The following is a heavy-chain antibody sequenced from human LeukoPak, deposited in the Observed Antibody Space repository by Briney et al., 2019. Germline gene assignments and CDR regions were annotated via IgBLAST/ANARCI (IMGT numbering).Heavy chain of an antibody. Sequence: GGSLRLSCAASGFTFSSYSMNWVRQAPGKGLEWVSTISSSSSYIYYADSVKGRFTISRDNAKNSLYLQMNSLRAEDTAVYYCARDGPRYYYDRSGSNAFDIWGQGTMVTVSS. CDR2: ISSSSSYI. CDR3: ARDGPRYYYDRSGSNAFDI. J-gene: IGHJ3*02. CDR1: GFTFSSYS. V-gene: IGHV3-21*01. D-gene: IGHD3-22*01.